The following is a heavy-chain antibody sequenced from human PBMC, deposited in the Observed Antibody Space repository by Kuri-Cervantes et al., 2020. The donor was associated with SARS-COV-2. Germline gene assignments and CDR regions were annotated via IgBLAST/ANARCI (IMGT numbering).Heavy chain of an antibody. D-gene: IGHD6-13*01. J-gene: IGHJ5*02. Sequence: ASVKVSCKVSGYTLTELSMHWVRQAPGKGLEWMGGFDPEDGETIYARKFQGRVTMTEDTSTDTAYMELSSLRSEDTAVYYCARAYSSSWYERWFDPWGQGTLVTVSS. CDR1: GYTLTELS. CDR2: FDPEDGET. V-gene: IGHV1-24*01. CDR3: ARAYSSSWYERWFDP.